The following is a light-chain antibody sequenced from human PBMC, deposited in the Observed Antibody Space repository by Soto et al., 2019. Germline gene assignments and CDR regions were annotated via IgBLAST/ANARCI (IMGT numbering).Light chain of an antibody. Sequence: EIVMTQSRSTLSVSPGERAPLSCRASQSVSSNLAWYQQKPGQAPRLLIYGASTRATGIPARFSGSGSGTDFTLTITRLEPEDFAVYYCQQYGGSPITFGLGTRLEIK. CDR1: QSVSSN. J-gene: IGKJ5*01. CDR3: QQYGGSPIT. CDR2: GAS. V-gene: IGKV3-15*01.